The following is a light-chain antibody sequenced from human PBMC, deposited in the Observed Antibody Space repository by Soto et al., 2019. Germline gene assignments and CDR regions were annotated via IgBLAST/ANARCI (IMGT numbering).Light chain of an antibody. CDR3: QQYNNWHTWT. V-gene: IGKV3-15*01. J-gene: IGKJ1*01. Sequence: ILMAQSPATLCVYTGERATLSCRASQSVSSNLAWYQQTPGQAPRLLIYGASTRANGIPARFSGSGSGTEFTLTISSLQSEDFAFYDCQQYNNWHTWTFGQGTKVDIK. CDR1: QSVSSN. CDR2: GAS.